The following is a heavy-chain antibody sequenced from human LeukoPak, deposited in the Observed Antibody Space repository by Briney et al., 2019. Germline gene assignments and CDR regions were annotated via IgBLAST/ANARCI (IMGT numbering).Heavy chain of an antibody. V-gene: IGHV3-74*01. CDR2: IKTDGSST. Sequence: GGSPRLSCAASGFTFSSYWMHWVRQAPGEGLVWVSRIKTDGSSTSYAASVKGRFTISRDNGMNTLYLQMNSLRAEDTAVYYCARDPFGESTYWGRGILVTVSS. D-gene: IGHD3-10*01. J-gene: IGHJ4*02. CDR3: ARDPFGESTY. CDR1: GFTFSSYW.